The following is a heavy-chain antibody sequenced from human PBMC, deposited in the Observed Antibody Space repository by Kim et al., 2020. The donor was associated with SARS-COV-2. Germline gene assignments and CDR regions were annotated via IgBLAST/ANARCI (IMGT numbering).Heavy chain of an antibody. J-gene: IGHJ2*01. V-gene: IGHV3-7*01. D-gene: IGHD2-15*01. CDR3: AREPPYCSGGSCTVGYFDL. CDR2: IKQDGSEK. CDR1: GFTFSSYW. Sequence: GGSLRLSCAASGFTFSSYWMSWVRQAAGKGLEWVANIKQDGSEKNYVDSVKGRFTISRDNAKNSLYLQMNSLRAEDTAVYYCAREPPYCSGGSCTVGYFDLWGRGALVSVSS.